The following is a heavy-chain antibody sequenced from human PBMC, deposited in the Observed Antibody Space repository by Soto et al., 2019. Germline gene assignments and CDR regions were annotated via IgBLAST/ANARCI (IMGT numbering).Heavy chain of an antibody. V-gene: IGHV3-9*01. CDR3: AISQDRGGRTTFIY. CDR1: GFTFDDNA. CDR2: TNWKSDI. J-gene: IGHJ4*02. Sequence: SLRLSCAVSGFTFDDNAMHWVRQAPEKGLEWVSGTNWKSDIGYADSVKGRFTISRDNAENSLYLQMNSLRAEDTALYYCAISQDRGGRTTFIYWGQGTQVTVSS. D-gene: IGHD3-16*01.